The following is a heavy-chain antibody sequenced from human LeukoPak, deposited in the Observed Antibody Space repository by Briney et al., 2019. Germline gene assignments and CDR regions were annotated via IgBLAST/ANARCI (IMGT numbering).Heavy chain of an antibody. J-gene: IGHJ4*02. Sequence: PSETLSLTCAVYGGSFSGYYWSWIRQPPGKGLEWIGEINHSGSTNYNPSLKSRVTISVDTSKNQFSLKPSSVTAADTAVYYCARAGSITMIVVLTLGYFDYWGQGTLVTVSS. CDR2: INHSGST. CDR1: GGSFSGYY. V-gene: IGHV4-34*01. CDR3: ARAGSITMIVVLTLGYFDY. D-gene: IGHD3-22*01.